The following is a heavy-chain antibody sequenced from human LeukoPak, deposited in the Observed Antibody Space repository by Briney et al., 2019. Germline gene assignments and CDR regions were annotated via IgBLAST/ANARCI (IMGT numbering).Heavy chain of an antibody. V-gene: IGHV4-4*07. CDR1: GGSISSYY. CDR2: IYTSGST. CDR3: ASEVRGVLTYFDY. Sequence: SDTLSLTCTVSGGSISSYYWSWIRQPAGKGLEWIGRIYTSGSTNHNPSLKSRVTMSVDTSKNQFSLKLSSVTAADTAVYYCASEVRGVLTYFDYWGQGTLLTVSS. J-gene: IGHJ4*02. D-gene: IGHD3-10*01.